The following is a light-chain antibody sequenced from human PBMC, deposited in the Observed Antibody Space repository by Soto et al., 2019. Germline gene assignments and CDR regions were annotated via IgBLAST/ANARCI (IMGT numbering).Light chain of an antibody. CDR1: SSDVGGYNY. CDR2: DVS. CDR3: CSYAGTYWV. J-gene: IGLJ3*02. V-gene: IGLV2-11*01. Sequence: QSALTQPRSVSGSPGQSVSISCTGTSSDVGGYNYVSWYQQHPGKAPKFMIYDVSYRPSGVPDRFSGSKSGNMASLTISGLQAEDEADYYCCSYAGTYWVFGGGTKLTVL.